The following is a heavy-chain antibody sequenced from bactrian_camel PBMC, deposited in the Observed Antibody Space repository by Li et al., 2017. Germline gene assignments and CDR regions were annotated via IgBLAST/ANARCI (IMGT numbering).Heavy chain of an antibody. Sequence: QLVESGGGSVQTGGSLNLSCIASRDAWSQNCMAWFRQPPGKEREAVASILPDLKNQFYADSVKSRFTISKDNTKNTLYLQMNNLKPEDTAMYYCAARKFGYCVYNPQAFAYWGQGTQVTVST. CDR2: ILPDLKNQ. D-gene: IGHD1*01. J-gene: IGHJ4*01. V-gene: IGHV3-2*01. CDR3: AARKFGYCVYNPQAFAY. CDR1: RDAWSQNC.